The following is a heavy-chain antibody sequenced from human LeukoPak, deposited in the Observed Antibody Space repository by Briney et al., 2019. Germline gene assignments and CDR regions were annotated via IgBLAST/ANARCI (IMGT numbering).Heavy chain of an antibody. Sequence: GGSLRLSCAASGFTFSSYGMHWVRQAPGKGLEWVAFIRYDGSNKYYADSVKGRFTISRGNSKNTLYLQMNSLRAEDTAVYYCAKDRYYDILTGYIDYWGQGTLVTVSS. CDR1: GFTFSSYG. CDR3: AKDRYYDILTGYIDY. CDR2: IRYDGSNK. J-gene: IGHJ4*02. D-gene: IGHD3-9*01. V-gene: IGHV3-30*02.